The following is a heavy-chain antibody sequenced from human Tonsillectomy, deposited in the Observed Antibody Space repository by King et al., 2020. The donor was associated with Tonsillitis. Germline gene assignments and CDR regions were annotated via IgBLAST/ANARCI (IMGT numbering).Heavy chain of an antibody. CDR3: AKDRRSSDWNDAFDI. Sequence: VQLVESGGGLVQPGGSLRLSCAASGFTFSSYAMSWVRQAPGKGLDWVSGISGSGGDTYYADSVKGRFTISRDNSKNTLYMQMNSLRAEDTAIYYCAKDRRSSDWNDAFDIWGQGTMVTVSS. V-gene: IGHV3-23*04. CDR2: ISGSGGDT. J-gene: IGHJ3*02. D-gene: IGHD1-1*01. CDR1: GFTFSSYA.